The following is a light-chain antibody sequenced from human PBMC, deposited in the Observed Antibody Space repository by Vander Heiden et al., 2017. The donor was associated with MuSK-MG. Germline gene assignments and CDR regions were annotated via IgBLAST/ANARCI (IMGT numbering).Light chain of an antibody. Sequence: SYVLTQPPSVSVAPGKTARITCGGNNIGSKSVHRYQQKPGQAPVLVIYYDSDRPSGIPERFSGSNSGNTATLTISRVEAGDEADYYCQVWDSSSDHVVFGGGTKLTVL. CDR3: QVWDSSSDHVV. CDR2: YDS. J-gene: IGLJ2*01. V-gene: IGLV3-21*04. CDR1: NIGSKS.